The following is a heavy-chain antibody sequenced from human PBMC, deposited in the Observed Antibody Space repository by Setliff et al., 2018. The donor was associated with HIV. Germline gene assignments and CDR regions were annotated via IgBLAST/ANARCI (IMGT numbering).Heavy chain of an antibody. Sequence: ASVKVSCKASGYTFTSYDINWVRQAPGQGLEWMGRINPNMGDTQYAQKFQGRIIMTRDTSINTVYMELSSLTSDDTALYYCARQDIPTGYYLFDYWGQGTQVTVSS. CDR1: GYTFTSYD. CDR3: ARQDIPTGYYLFDY. V-gene: IGHV1-2*06. J-gene: IGHJ4*02. CDR2: INPNMGDT. D-gene: IGHD3-9*01.